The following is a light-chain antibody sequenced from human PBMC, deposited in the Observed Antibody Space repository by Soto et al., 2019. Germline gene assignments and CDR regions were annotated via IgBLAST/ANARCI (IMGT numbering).Light chain of an antibody. CDR3: QQYGSSPLGT. CDR2: GAS. V-gene: IGKV3-20*01. Sequence: EIVLTQSPGTLSLSPGERATLSCRASQSVSSNLAWYQQKPGQAPRLLIYGASSRATGIPDRFSGSGSGTDFTLTISRLEPEDFAVYYCQQYGSSPLGTFGQGTRLEIK. J-gene: IGKJ5*01. CDR1: QSVSSN.